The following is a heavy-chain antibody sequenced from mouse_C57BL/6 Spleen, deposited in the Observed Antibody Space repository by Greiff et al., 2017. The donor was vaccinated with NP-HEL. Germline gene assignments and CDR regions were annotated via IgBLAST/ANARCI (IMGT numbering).Heavy chain of an antibody. CDR2: IDPETGGT. J-gene: IGHJ4*01. V-gene: IGHV1-15*01. Sequence: QVQLQQSGAELVRPGASVTLSCKASGYTFTDYEMHWVKQTPVHGLEWIGAIDPETGGTAYNQKFKGQAILTADKSSSTAYMELRSLTSEDSAVYYCTRSRCFYYAMDYWGQGTSVTVSS. CDR1: GYTFTDYE. CDR3: TRSRCFYYAMDY.